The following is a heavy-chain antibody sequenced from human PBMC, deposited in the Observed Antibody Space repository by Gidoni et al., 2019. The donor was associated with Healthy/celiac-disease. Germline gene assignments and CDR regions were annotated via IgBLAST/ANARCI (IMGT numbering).Heavy chain of an antibody. Sequence: QVQLVESGGGVVQPGRSLRLSCVAAGFTISSYSMHCVRQAPGKGLEWVAVISYDGSNKYYADSVKGLFTISRDNSKNTLYLQMNSLRAEDTAVYYCARDPSFGGTDALWDDAFDIWGQGTMVTVSS. CDR2: ISYDGSNK. J-gene: IGHJ3*02. V-gene: IGHV3-30-3*01. CDR1: GFTISSYS. D-gene: IGHD3-16*01. CDR3: ARDPSFGGTDALWDDAFDI.